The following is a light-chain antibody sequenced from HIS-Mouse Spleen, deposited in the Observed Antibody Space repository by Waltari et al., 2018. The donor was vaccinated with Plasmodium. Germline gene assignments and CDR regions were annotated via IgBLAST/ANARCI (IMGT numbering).Light chain of an antibody. Sequence: SYELTPPPSASVSPGQTVRLTCPGDGLPKNSAYWYQQKSGQAPVLVIYQDSKRPSGIPERFSGSSSGTMATLTISGAQVEDEADYYCYSTDSSGNHRVFGGGTKLTVL. CDR3: YSTDSSGNHRV. CDR1: GLPKNS. CDR2: QDS. V-gene: IGLV3-10*01. J-gene: IGLJ3*02.